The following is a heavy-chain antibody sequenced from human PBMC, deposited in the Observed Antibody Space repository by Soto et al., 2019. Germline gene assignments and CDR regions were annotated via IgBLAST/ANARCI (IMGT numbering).Heavy chain of an antibody. CDR2: FFIGGNT. J-gene: IGHJ4*02. CDR3: ARRNGLDIDASY. D-gene: IGHD2-8*01. CDR1: GGSISSSTYY. Sequence: SKTLSLTCTVSGGSISSSTYYWGWMRQPPGKGLEWIASFFIGGNTYYNPSLKSRVTISVDTSKNQFSLKLSSVTAADTAVYFCARRNGLDIDASYWGQGILVTVSS. V-gene: IGHV4-39*01.